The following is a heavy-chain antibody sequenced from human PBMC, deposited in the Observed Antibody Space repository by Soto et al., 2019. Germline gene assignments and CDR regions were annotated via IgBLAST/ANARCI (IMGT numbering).Heavy chain of an antibody. CDR2: IYYSGST. CDR1: GGSISSYY. CDR3: ARDLVAAHSS. J-gene: IGHJ4*02. D-gene: IGHD6-6*01. V-gene: IGHV4-59*01. Sequence: SETLSLTCTVSGGSISSYYWSWIRQPPGKGLEWIGYIYYSGSTNYNPSLKSRVTISVDTSKNQFSLKLSSVTAADTAVYYCARDLVAAHSSWGQGTLVTVSS.